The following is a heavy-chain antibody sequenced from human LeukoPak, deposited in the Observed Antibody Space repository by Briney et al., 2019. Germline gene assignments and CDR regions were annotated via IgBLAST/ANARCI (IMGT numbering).Heavy chain of an antibody. V-gene: IGHV3-48*03. CDR2: ISSTGDTI. Sequence: PGGSLRLSCVASGFTFSGYAVHWVRQAPGKGLEWVSYISSTGDTIYYADSVKGRFTISRDNAKNSLYLQMDSLRAEDTAVYYCARGSGWYTRNSFDYWGQGALVTVSS. CDR1: GFTFSGYA. CDR3: ARGSGWYTRNSFDY. J-gene: IGHJ4*02. D-gene: IGHD6-19*01.